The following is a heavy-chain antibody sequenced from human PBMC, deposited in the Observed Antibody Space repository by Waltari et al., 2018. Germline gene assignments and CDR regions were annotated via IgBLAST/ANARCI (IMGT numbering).Heavy chain of an antibody. V-gene: IGHV3-74*01. CDR2: INSDGSST. CDR1: GFTFSSYW. D-gene: IGHD4-4*01. Sequence: EVQLVESGGGLVQPGGSLRLSCAASGFTFSSYWMHWVRKAPGKGLVWVSRINSDGSSTSYADSVKGRFTISRDNAKNTLYLQMNSLRAEDTAVYYCARDRSNYVWAGWFDPWGQGTLVTVSS. CDR3: ARDRSNYVWAGWFDP. J-gene: IGHJ5*02.